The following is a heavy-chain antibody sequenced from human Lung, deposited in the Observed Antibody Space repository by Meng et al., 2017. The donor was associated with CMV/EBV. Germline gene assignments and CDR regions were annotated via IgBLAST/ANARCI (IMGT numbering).Heavy chain of an antibody. J-gene: IGHJ4*02. CDR1: GYTFTSYA. CDR2: INAGNGNT. D-gene: IGHD3-16*02. V-gene: IGHV1-3*01. CDR3: AREEHLLGELSFSFEY. Sequence: ASXXVSXKASGYTFTSYAMHWVRQAPGQGLEWMGWINAGNGNTKHSQKLQGRVTLTRDTSPSTAYTELSSLRSEDPAVYYCAREEHLLGELSFSFEYWGQGNXVTVSS.